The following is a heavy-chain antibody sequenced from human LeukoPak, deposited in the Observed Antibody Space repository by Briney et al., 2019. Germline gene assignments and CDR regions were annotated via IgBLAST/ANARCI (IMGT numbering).Heavy chain of an antibody. CDR1: GYNFRSYG. D-gene: IGHD6-13*01. Sequence: ASVKVSCKGSGYNFRSYGMSWVRQVPGQGLEWMGWISTYDGKTNYAQKFRGRVTMTTDTSTNTAYMELRSLTSDDTALYYCARDGSYVGKQRRVQGGLEKWLDSWGQGTLVTVSS. V-gene: IGHV1-18*04. CDR2: ISTYDGKT. CDR3: ARDGSYVGKQRRVQGGLEKWLDS. J-gene: IGHJ5*01.